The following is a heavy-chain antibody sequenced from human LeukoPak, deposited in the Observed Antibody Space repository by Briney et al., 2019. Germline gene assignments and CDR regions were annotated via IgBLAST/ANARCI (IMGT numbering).Heavy chain of an antibody. CDR2: IIPILGIA. V-gene: IGHV1-69*04. CDR3: ARSYYYDSSGYYYFDY. Sequence: SVKVSCKASGGTFSSYAISWVRQAPGQGLEWMGRIIPILGIANYAQKFQGRVTITADKSTSTAYMELSSLRSGDTAVYYCARSYYYDSSGYYYFDYWGQGTLVTVSS. D-gene: IGHD3-22*01. J-gene: IGHJ4*02. CDR1: GGTFSSYA.